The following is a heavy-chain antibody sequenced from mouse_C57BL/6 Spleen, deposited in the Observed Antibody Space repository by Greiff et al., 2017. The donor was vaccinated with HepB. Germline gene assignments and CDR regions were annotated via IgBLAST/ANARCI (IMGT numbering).Heavy chain of an antibody. D-gene: IGHD1-1*01. CDR1: GYTFTSYW. CDR3: ARSPPYYYGSSAAMDY. J-gene: IGHJ4*01. V-gene: IGHV1-55*01. Sequence: QVQLQQPGAELVKPGASVKMSCKASGYTFTSYWITWVKQRPGQGLEWIGDIYPGSGSTNYNEKFKSKATLTVDTSSSTAYMQLSSLTSEDSAVYYCARSPPYYYGSSAAMDYWGQGTSVTVSS. CDR2: IYPGSGST.